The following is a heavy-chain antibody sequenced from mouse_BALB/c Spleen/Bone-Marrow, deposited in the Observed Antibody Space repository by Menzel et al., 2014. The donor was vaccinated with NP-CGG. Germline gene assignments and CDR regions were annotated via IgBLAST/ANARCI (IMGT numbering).Heavy chain of an antibody. CDR3: ARTGNLAWFAY. D-gene: IGHD2-1*01. CDR1: GYAFSSYW. V-gene: IGHV1-80*01. Sequence: QVQLQQSGAELVRPGSSVKISFKASGYAFSSYWMNWVKQRPGQGLEWIGQIYPGDGDTNYNGKFKGKATLTADKSSSTAYMQLSSLTSEDSAVYFCARTGNLAWFAYWGQGTLVTVSA. J-gene: IGHJ3*01. CDR2: IYPGDGDT.